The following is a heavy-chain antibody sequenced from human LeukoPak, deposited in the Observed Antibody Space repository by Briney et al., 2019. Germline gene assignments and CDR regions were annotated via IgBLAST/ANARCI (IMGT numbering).Heavy chain of an antibody. CDR2: INPNSGGT. Sequence: ASVKVSCKASGYTFTGYYMHWVRQAPGQGLEWMGWINPNSGGTNYAQKFQGRVTMTRDTSISTAYMGLSRLRSDDTAVYYCARSFIAAAGTYGYWGQGTLVTVSS. J-gene: IGHJ4*02. CDR1: GYTFTGYY. CDR3: ARSFIAAAGTYGY. D-gene: IGHD6-13*01. V-gene: IGHV1-2*02.